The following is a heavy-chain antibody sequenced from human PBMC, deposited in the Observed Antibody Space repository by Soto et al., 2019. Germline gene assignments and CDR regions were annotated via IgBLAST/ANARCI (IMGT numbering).Heavy chain of an antibody. J-gene: IGHJ4*02. D-gene: IGHD1-26*01. Sequence: QVQLVQSGADVKKPGSSVKVSCQASGVTFSSETLGWVRQAPGQGLEWVGGIIPLFGTASYAQKFQGRVTITADESTGTVNWELSSLRSEDPAVYFGATEWGENPASPFDAWGQGTRSPSPQ. CDR2: IIPLFGTA. CDR1: GVTFSSET. CDR3: ATEWGENPASPFDA. V-gene: IGHV1-69*01.